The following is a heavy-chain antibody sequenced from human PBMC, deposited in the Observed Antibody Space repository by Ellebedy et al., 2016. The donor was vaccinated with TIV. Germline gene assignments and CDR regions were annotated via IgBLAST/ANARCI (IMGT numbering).Heavy chain of an antibody. D-gene: IGHD2/OR15-2a*01. J-gene: IGHJ4*02. CDR1: GGSFSGYY. CDR3: ARGVYESQPTDYCDY. CDR2: INHSGST. V-gene: IGHV4-34*01. Sequence: MPSETLSLTCAVYGGSFSGYYWSWIRQPPGKGLEWIGEINHSGSTNYNPSLKSRVTISVDTSKNQFSLKLSSVTAADTAVYYCARGVYESQPTDYCDYWGQGTLVTVSS.